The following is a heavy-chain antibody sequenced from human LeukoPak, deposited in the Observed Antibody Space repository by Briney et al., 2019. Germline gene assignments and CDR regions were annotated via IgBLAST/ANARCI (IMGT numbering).Heavy chain of an antibody. Sequence: SQTLSLTCAISGDSVSNNNAAWNWIRQSPSRGLESLGRTYYRSQWYYDYAEYVRSRMTIIVDTSKNQFSLHLNSVTPVDTAVYYCARDHAGLGYWGKGTLVTVSS. J-gene: IGHJ4*02. CDR1: GDSVSNNNAA. V-gene: IGHV6-1*01. CDR2: TYYRSQWYY. CDR3: ARDHAGLGY.